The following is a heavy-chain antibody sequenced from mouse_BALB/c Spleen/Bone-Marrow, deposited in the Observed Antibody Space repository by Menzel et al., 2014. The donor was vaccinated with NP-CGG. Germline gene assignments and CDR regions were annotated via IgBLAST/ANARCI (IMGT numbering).Heavy chain of an antibody. CDR2: IRNKANGYTT. J-gene: IGHJ1*01. D-gene: IGHD1-1*01. V-gene: IGHV7-3*02. CDR1: GFTFTDYY. Sequence: EVMLVESGGGLVQPGGSLRLSCATSGFTFTDYYMSWVRQPPGKALEWLGFIRNKANGYTTEYSASVKGRFTISRDNSQSILYLQMNILRTEDSATYYCARERNYDIHWYFDVWGAGTTVTVSS. CDR3: ARERNYDIHWYFDV.